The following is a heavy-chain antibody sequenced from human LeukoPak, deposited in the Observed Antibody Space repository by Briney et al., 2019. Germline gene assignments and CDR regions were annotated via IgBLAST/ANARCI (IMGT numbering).Heavy chain of an antibody. D-gene: IGHD3-22*01. Sequence: GGSLRLSCAASGFTFSSYAMHWVRQAPGKGLEWVAVISYDGSNKYYADSVKGRFTISRDNSKNTLYLQMNSLRAEDTAVYYCARSSSGLSPVIWGQGTMVSVSS. CDR2: ISYDGSNK. CDR3: ARSSSGLSPVI. V-gene: IGHV3-30*04. CDR1: GFTFSSYA. J-gene: IGHJ3*02.